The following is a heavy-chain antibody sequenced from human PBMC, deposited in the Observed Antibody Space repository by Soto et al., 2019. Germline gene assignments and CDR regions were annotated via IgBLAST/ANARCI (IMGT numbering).Heavy chain of an antibody. D-gene: IGHD3-16*01. Sequence: GESLKISCKGSGYNFPNHWIGWVRQMPGKGLEWMAIIYPGDSETKYSPSFQGQVTISVDKSISTAYLQWSSLRASDSAMYYCARPAYSYAYLSYTDYWGLGTLVTVSS. V-gene: IGHV5-51*01. J-gene: IGHJ4*02. CDR3: ARPAYSYAYLSYTDY. CDR2: IYPGDSET. CDR1: GYNFPNHW.